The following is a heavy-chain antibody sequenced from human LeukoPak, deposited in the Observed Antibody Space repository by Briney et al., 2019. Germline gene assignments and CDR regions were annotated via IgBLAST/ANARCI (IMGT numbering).Heavy chain of an antibody. Sequence: ASVKVSCKASGYTFTSYDINWVRQATGQGVEWMGWMNPNSGNTSYAQKFQGRVTMTRDTSISTAYMELSSLRSEDTAVYYCARALFGGYYYWGQGTLVTVSS. CDR2: MNPNSGNT. CDR3: ARALFGGYYY. J-gene: IGHJ4*02. D-gene: IGHD3-3*01. CDR1: GYTFTSYD. V-gene: IGHV1-8*01.